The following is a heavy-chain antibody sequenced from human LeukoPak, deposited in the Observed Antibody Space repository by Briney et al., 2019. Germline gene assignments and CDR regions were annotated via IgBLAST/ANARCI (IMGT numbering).Heavy chain of an antibody. CDR1: GFTFSSYA. CDR2: ISGSGGST. J-gene: IGHJ3*02. CDR3: ARELISSSWYRDAFDI. Sequence: PGGSLRLSCAASGFTFSSYAMSWVRQAPGKGLEWVSVISGSGGSTYYADSVKGRFTISRDNSKNTLYLQMSSLRAEDTAVYYCARELISSSWYRDAFDIWGQGTMVTVSS. V-gene: IGHV3-23*01. D-gene: IGHD6-13*01.